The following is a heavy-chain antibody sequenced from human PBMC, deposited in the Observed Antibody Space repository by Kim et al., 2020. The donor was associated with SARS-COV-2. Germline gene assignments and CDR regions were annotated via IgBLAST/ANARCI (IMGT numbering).Heavy chain of an antibody. CDR1: GGSFSGYY. D-gene: IGHD6-13*01. V-gene: IGHV4-34*01. CDR2: INHSGST. Sequence: SETLSLTCAVYGGSFSGYYWSWIRQPPGKGLEWIGEINHSGSTNYNPSLKSRVTISVDTSKNQFSLKLSSVTAADTAVYYCARWWCSKGKAAAVGFNYWG. CDR3: ARWWCSKGKAAAVGFNY. J-gene: IGHJ4*01.